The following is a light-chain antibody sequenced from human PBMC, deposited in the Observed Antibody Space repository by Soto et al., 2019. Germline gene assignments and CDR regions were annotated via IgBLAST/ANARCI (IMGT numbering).Light chain of an antibody. V-gene: IGKV1-5*01. Sequence: IQMSQSPSTLSSSVGDRVTITCRASDSFCCWFALYQQKPGKAPTFLVYDASHLHSGVPARFSGSGSGKDLTLTISRLEPEDFAVYYCQQYGSSPLTFGGGTKVDIK. CDR3: QQYGSSPLT. J-gene: IGKJ4*01. CDR2: DAS. CDR1: DSFCCW.